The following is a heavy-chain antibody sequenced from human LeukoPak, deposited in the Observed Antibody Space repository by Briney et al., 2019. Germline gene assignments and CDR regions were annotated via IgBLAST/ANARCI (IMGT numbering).Heavy chain of an antibody. CDR1: GYTFTSYG. J-gene: IGHJ4*02. Sequence: VASVKVSCKASGYTFTSYGISWVRQAPGQGLEWMGWISAYNGNTNYAQKLQGRVTMTTDTSTSTAYMELRSLRSDDTAVYYCARDFFHGHCGGLSCFLLDYWGQGSLVTVS. CDR3: ARDFFHGHCGGLSCFLLDY. V-gene: IGHV1-18*01. CDR2: ISAYNGNT. D-gene: IGHD2-15*01.